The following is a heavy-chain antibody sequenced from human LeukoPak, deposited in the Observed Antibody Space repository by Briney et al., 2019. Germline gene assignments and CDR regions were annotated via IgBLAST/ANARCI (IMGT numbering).Heavy chain of an antibody. CDR2: IYHSGST. CDR3: ARDRIAAAGLFDY. Sequence: PSETLSLTCTVSGYSISSGYYWGWIRQPPGKGLEWIGSIYHSGSTYYNPSLKSRVTISVDTSKNQFSLKLSSVTAADTAVYYCARDRIAAAGLFDYWGQGTLVTVSS. J-gene: IGHJ4*02. D-gene: IGHD6-13*01. CDR1: GYSISSGYY. V-gene: IGHV4-38-2*02.